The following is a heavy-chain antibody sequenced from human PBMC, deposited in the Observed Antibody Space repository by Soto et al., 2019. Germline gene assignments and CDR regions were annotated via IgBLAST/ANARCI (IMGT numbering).Heavy chain of an antibody. Sequence: PGGSLRLSCAASGFTFSNSGMNWVRQAPGKGLEWVSYISSSSTTIYYTDSVNGRFTISRDNAKNSMYLQMNALRAEDTAVYYCARDSGRQWLILDYWGQGTLVTVSS. CDR1: GFTFSNSG. J-gene: IGHJ4*02. V-gene: IGHV3-48*01. CDR3: ARDSGRQWLILDY. CDR2: ISSSSTTI. D-gene: IGHD6-19*01.